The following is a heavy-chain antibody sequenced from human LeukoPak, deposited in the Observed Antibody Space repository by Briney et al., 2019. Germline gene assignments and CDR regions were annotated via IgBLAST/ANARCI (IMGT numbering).Heavy chain of an antibody. CDR1: GYTFTDYY. D-gene: IGHD1-14*01. CDR2: INPNSGGT. Sequence: GASVKVSCKASGYTFTDYYLHWVRQAPGQGLEWMGWINPNSGGTNYAQTFQGRVTMTRDTSITTAYLELSRLRSDDTAVYYCARIGYNLYFDYWGQGTLVTV. J-gene: IGHJ4*02. V-gene: IGHV1-2*02. CDR3: ARIGYNLYFDY.